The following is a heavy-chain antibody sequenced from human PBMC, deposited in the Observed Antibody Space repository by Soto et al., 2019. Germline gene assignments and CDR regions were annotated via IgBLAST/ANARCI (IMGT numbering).Heavy chain of an antibody. V-gene: IGHV4-38-2*01. CDR1: GYSISSGYY. CDR2: IDHSGST. D-gene: IGHD3-22*01. J-gene: IGHJ2*01. Sequence: SETLSLTCDVSGYSISSGYYWGWMRSPRERGLEWFGSIDHSGSTYYTPSLKSRVTISVDTSKNQFSLKMNSVNAADTAVYYCAISGYPPHYCIDLWGPGTLVTVSS. CDR3: AISGYPPHYCIDL.